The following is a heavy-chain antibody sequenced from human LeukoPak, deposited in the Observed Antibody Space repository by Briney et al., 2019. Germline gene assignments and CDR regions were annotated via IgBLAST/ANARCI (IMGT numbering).Heavy chain of an antibody. CDR1: GGSVSSGSYY. CDR3: AKEGFGEFDY. V-gene: IGHV4-61*01. Sequence: PSETLSLTCTVSGGSVSSGSYYWRCIRQPPGKGLEWIGYIYYSGSTNYNPSLKSRVTISLDTSKNQFSLKLSSVTAADTAVYYCAKEGFGEFDYWGQGTLVTVSS. CDR2: IYYSGST. D-gene: IGHD3-10*01. J-gene: IGHJ4*02.